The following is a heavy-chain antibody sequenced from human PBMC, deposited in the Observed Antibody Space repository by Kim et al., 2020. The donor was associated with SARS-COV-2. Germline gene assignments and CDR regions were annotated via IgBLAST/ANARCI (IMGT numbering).Heavy chain of an antibody. J-gene: IGHJ4*02. CDR3: AKVRSSWFYFDY. D-gene: IGHD6-13*01. Sequence: YYADSVKGRFTISRDNAKDTLYLQMNSLRAEDTAVYYCAKVRSSWFYFDYWGQGTLVTVSS. V-gene: IGHV3-23*01.